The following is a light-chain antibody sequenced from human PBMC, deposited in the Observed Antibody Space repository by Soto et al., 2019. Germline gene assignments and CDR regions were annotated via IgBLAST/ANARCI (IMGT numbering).Light chain of an antibody. CDR1: QSVSSY. V-gene: IGKV3-11*01. CDR3: QQRSNWPPKYT. J-gene: IGKJ2*01. Sequence: EIVLTQSPATLSLSPGERATLSCRASQSVSSYLAWYQQKPGQAPRLLIYDASNRATGIPARFSGSGSGTDFTLTISSLEPADFAVYYCQQRSNWPPKYTFGQGTQLEIK. CDR2: DAS.